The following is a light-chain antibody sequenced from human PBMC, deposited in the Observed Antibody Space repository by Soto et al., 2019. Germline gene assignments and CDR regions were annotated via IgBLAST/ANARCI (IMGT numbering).Light chain of an antibody. J-gene: IGKJ5*01. V-gene: IGKV3-11*01. CDR2: DAS. Sequence: RQSVSSYLAWYQQKPGQAPRLLIYDASNRATGIPARFSGSGSGTDFTLTISSLEPEDFAVYYCQQRSNWPPITFGQGTRLEIK. CDR1: QSVSSY. CDR3: QQRSNWPPIT.